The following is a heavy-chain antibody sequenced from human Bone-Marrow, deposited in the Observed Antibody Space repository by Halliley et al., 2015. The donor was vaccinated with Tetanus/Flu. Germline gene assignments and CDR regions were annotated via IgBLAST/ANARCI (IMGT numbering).Heavy chain of an antibody. CDR2: IHSSGST. V-gene: IGHV4-4*08. D-gene: IGHD6-13*01. J-gene: IGHJ5*02. Sequence: KGLEWIAYIHSSGSTNYSPSLKSRVTISMDTSKNQFSLNLTSVTTADTAVYYCARGPTSSWFDPWGQGTLVTVSS. CDR3: ARGPTSSWFDP.